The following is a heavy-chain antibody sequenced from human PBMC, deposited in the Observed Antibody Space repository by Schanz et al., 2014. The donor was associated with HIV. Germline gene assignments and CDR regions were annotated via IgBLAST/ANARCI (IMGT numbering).Heavy chain of an antibody. CDR1: GFTFSGNA. CDR3: ARDRLHPGNGMAV. V-gene: IGHV3-23*01. D-gene: IGHD4-4*01. CDR2: IGGRGGST. Sequence: EVQLLDSGGGLVQPGGSRRLSCAASGFTFSGNAMSWVRQAPGKGLEWVSAIGGRGGSTYYADSVKGRFTISRDNSKKTVFLQMNTLRAEDTAVYYCARDRLHPGNGMAVWGQGTTVTVSS. J-gene: IGHJ6*02.